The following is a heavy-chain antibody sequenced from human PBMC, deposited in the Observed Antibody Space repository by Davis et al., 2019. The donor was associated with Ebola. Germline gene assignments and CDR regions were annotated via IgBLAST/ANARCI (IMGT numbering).Heavy chain of an antibody. CDR1: GFTFDDYG. CDR3: AKGRGGSIAASLNY. Sequence: PGGSLRLSCAASGFTFDDYGMHWVRQAPGKGLEWISGISLNTNVTGYADSVRGRFTISRDNAKNSVFLQMNSLRVEDAALYYCAKGRGGSIAASLNYWGQGTVVIVSS. D-gene: IGHD6-13*01. J-gene: IGHJ4*02. CDR2: ISLNTNVT. V-gene: IGHV3-9*01.